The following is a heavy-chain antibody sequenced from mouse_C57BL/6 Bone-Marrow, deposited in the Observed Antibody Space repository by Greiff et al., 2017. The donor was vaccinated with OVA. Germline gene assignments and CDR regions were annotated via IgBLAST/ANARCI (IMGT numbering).Heavy chain of an antibody. CDR1: GYTFTDYE. J-gene: IGHJ3*01. CDR2: IDPETGGT. Sequence: VKLQESGAELVRPGASVTLSCKASGYTFTDYEMHWVKQTPVHGLEWIGAIDPETGGTAYNQKFKGKAILTADKSSSTAYMELRSLTSEDSAVYYCTRSSSYYSLCFWCRGTLVTVSA. CDR3: TRSSSYYSLCF. D-gene: IGHD2-12*01. V-gene: IGHV1-15*01.